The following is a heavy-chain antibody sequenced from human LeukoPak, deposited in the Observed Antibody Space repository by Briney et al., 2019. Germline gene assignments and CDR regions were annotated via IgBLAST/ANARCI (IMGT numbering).Heavy chain of an antibody. J-gene: IGHJ6*02. CDR2: ISAYNGNT. V-gene: IGHV1-18*01. CDR3: ARGERKTVITIFGVVIIDGDHGYYYYGMDV. Sequence: ASVKVSCKASGYTFTSYGISWVRLAPGQGLEWMGWISAYNGNTNYAQKLQGRVTMTTDTSTSTTYMELRSLRSDDTAVYYCARGERKTVITIFGVVIIDGDHGYYYYGMDVWGQGTTVTVSS. CDR1: GYTFTSYG. D-gene: IGHD3-3*01.